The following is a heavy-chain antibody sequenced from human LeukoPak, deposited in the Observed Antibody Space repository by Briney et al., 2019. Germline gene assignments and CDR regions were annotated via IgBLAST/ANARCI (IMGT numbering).Heavy chain of an antibody. V-gene: IGHV3-30*04. CDR1: GVTLSNYA. CDR3: ATDYGDYEPIDY. CDR2: ISFDGTNK. J-gene: IGHJ4*02. Sequence: GGSLRLSCTASGVTLSNYAMHWVRRPPGRGLEWVAVISFDGTNKYYGDSVEGRFSVSRDNSKNTLYLQMNSLRPDDTAMYYCATDYGDYEPIDYWGQGALVTVSS. D-gene: IGHD4-17*01.